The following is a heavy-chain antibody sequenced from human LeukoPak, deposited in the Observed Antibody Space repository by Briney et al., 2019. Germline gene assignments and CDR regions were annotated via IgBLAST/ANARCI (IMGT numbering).Heavy chain of an antibody. CDR2: IYSGGTT. Sequence: GGSLRLSCAVSGFTVSGNYMSWVRQAPGKGLEWVSLIYSGGTTYYADSVKGRFTISRDNSKNTLYLQMNSLRAEDTAVYCCARRAGGYSHPYDYWGQGILVAVSS. D-gene: IGHD4-23*01. J-gene: IGHJ4*02. CDR1: GFTVSGNY. V-gene: IGHV3-53*01. CDR3: ARRAGGYSHPYDY.